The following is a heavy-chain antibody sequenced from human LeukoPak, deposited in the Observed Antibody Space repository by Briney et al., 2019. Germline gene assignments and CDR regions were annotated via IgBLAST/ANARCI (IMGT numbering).Heavy chain of an antibody. V-gene: IGHV3-13*01. Sequence: PGGSLRLSCAASGFTFSDYDMHWVRQATGKGLEWVSAIGTAGDTYYTGSVKGRFTISTENAKNSLYLQMNSLRVGDTAVYYCARVAKERVGWVYYFDYWGQGTLVTVSS. CDR2: IGTAGDT. D-gene: IGHD1-1*01. CDR3: ARVAKERVGWVYYFDY. J-gene: IGHJ4*02. CDR1: GFTFSDYD.